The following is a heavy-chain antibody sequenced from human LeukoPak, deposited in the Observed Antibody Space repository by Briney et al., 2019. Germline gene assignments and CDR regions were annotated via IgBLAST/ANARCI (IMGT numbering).Heavy chain of an antibody. CDR3: ARETALVPAAIRYSGYEVDAFDI. CDR1: DYSISSDYY. CDR2: IYYSGST. V-gene: IGHV4-38-2*02. J-gene: IGHJ3*02. Sequence: MPSETLSLTCTVSDYSISSDYYWGWIRQPPGKGLEWIGHIYYSGSTNYNPSLKSRVTISVDTSKNQFSLKLSSVTAANTAVYYCARETALVPAAIRYSGYEVDAFDIWGQGTMVTVSS. D-gene: IGHD2-2*01.